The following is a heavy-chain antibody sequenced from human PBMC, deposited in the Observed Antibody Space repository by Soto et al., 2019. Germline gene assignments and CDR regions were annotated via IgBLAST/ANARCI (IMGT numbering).Heavy chain of an antibody. CDR2: IYYSGGT. V-gene: IGHV4-61*08. CDR3: ARGLPLSWNFWNGYYYIDS. D-gene: IGHD3-3*01. Sequence: ETLSLTCTVSGAALSSGGYFYTWVRQPPGKGLEWLGYIYYSGGTNYNPSLKSRVTISLDKSRSQFSLRLSSVTAADTAVYYCARGLPLSWNFWNGYYYIDSWCLGTRVTVSS. CDR1: GAALSSGGYF. J-gene: IGHJ4*02.